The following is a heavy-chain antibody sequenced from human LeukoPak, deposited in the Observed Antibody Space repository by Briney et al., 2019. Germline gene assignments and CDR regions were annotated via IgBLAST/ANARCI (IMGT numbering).Heavy chain of an antibody. D-gene: IGHD2-2*01. CDR3: ATAPLPSPPAPRPSDIVVVPATNPHRRYWFDP. J-gene: IGHJ5*02. CDR1: GYTLTELS. Sequence: ASVTVSFTVSGYTLTELSMHWVRQAPGKGLEWMGGFDPEDGETIYTQKFQGRVTMTEDTSTDTAYMELSSLRSEDTAVYYCATAPLPSPPAPRPSDIVVVPATNPHRRYWFDPWGQGTLVTVSS. V-gene: IGHV1-24*01. CDR2: FDPEDGET.